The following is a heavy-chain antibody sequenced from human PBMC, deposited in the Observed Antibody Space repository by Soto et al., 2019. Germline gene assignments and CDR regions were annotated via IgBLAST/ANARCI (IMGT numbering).Heavy chain of an antibody. Sequence: QVQLQESGPGLVKPSQTLSLTCTVSGGSISSGDYYWSWFRQHPGKGLEWIGYMDYRGSTYYNPSIKSRVTISVDTSKTQFSLKLSSVTAADTAVYYCARWSSGSRQGFDPWGQGTLVTVSS. V-gene: IGHV4-31*03. D-gene: IGHD2-15*01. J-gene: IGHJ5*02. CDR1: GGSISSGDYY. CDR3: ARWSSGSRQGFDP. CDR2: MDYRGST.